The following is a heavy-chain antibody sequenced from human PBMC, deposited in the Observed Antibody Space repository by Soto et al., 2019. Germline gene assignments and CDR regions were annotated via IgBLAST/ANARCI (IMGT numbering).Heavy chain of an antibody. J-gene: IGHJ3*01. D-gene: IGHD2-21*02. V-gene: IGHV1-46*01. CDR1: GYTFTSYY. Sequence: GASVKVSCKASGYTFTSYYMHWVRQDHGQGLEWMGIINPSGGSTSYAQKFQGRVTITTDTSASTAYMELSSLRSEDTAVYYCASFNTVRVVTAMPLWGQGTMVTVSS. CDR2: INPSGGST. CDR3: ASFNTVRVVTAMPL.